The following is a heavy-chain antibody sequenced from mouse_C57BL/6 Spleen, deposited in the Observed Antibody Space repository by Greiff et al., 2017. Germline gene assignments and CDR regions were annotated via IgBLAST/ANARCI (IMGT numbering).Heavy chain of an antibody. J-gene: IGHJ4*01. CDR2: ISSGSSTI. CDR3: ARWNYEAMDY. CDR1: GFTFSDYG. V-gene: IGHV5-17*01. Sequence: VHLVESGGGLVKPGGSLKLSCAASGFTFSDYGMHWVRQAPEKGLEWVAYISSGSSTIYYADTVKGRFTISRDNAKNTLFLQMTSLRSEDTAMYYCARWNYEAMDYWGQGTSVTVSS. D-gene: IGHD2-4*01.